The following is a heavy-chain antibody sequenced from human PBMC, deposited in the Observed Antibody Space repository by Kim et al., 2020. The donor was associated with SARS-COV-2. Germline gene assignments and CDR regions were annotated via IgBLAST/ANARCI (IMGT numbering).Heavy chain of an antibody. CDR2: INHSGST. D-gene: IGHD2-15*01. CDR1: GGSFSGYY. V-gene: IGHV4-34*01. Sequence: SETLSLTCAVYGGSFSGYYWSWIRQPPGKGLEWIGEINHSGSTNYNPSLKSRVTISVDTSKNQFSLKLSSVTAADTAVYYCARRGTGMFGSGGSCYYY. CDR3: ARRGTGMFGSGGSCYYY. J-gene: IGHJ6*01.